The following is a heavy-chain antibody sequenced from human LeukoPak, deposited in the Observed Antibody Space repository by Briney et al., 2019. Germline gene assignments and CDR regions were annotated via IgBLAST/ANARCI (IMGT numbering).Heavy chain of an antibody. CDR2: INHSGST. CDR3: AREHIVVVTATDYYYYGMDV. CDR1: GGSFSGYY. D-gene: IGHD2-21*02. V-gene: IGHV4-34*01. J-gene: IGHJ6*02. Sequence: PSETLSLTCAVYGGSFSGYYWSWIRQPPGKGLERIGEINHSGSTNYNPSLKSRVTISVDTSKNQFSLKLSSVTAADTAVYYCAREHIVVVTATDYYYYGMDVWGQGTTVTVSS.